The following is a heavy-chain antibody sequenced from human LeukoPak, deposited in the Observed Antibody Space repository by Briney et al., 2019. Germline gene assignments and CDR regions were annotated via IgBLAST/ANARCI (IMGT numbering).Heavy chain of an antibody. D-gene: IGHD4-17*01. V-gene: IGHV4-59*08. J-gene: IGHJ4*02. Sequence: SETLSLTCTVSGDSFSYFYWSWIRQPPGKGLEWIGYIYNSGSTNYNPSLKSRVTISLDTSKNQFSLRLRSVTAADTAVYYCAVALTPDYANTRPSYFDYWGQGTLVTVSP. CDR1: GDSFSYFY. CDR2: IYNSGST. CDR3: AVALTPDYANTRPSYFDY.